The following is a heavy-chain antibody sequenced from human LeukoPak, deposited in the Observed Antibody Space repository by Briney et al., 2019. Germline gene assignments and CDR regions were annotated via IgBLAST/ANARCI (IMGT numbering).Heavy chain of an antibody. CDR3: AREALTGDPERDY. Sequence: GASVKVSCKASGYTFTSYYMHWVRQAPGQGLEWMGIINPSCGSTSYAQKFQGRVTMTRDTSTSTVYTELSSLRSEDTAVYYCAREALTGDPERDYWGQGTLVAVSS. V-gene: IGHV1-46*01. J-gene: IGHJ4*02. CDR2: INPSCGST. D-gene: IGHD7-27*01. CDR1: GYTFTSYY.